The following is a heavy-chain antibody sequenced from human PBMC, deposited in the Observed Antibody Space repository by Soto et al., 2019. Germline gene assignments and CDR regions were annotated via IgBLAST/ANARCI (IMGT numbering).Heavy chain of an antibody. Sequence: PSETLSLTCGVSGGSFGSNAYYWGWIRQAPGKGLEWIGSINYSGSTYYNPSLKSRVTISVDTSRNQFSLKLSSVTAADTALYYCSRRAPEGFDPWGQGTLVTVSS. CDR2: INYSGST. J-gene: IGHJ5*02. V-gene: IGHV4-39*01. CDR3: SRRAPEGFDP. CDR1: GGSFGSNAYY.